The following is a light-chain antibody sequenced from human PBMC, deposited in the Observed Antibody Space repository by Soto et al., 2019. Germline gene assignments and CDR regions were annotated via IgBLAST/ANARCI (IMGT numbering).Light chain of an antibody. Sequence: QSVLPQPPSVSAAPGQKVTISCSGSSSNIGTNYVSWYQHLPGTAPKLLIYENDKRPSGIPDRFSGSKSGTSATLGITGLQTGDEADFYCGTWDSSLSVGVFGTGTKLTVL. CDR1: SSNIGTNY. CDR2: END. J-gene: IGLJ1*01. V-gene: IGLV1-51*01. CDR3: GTWDSSLSVGV.